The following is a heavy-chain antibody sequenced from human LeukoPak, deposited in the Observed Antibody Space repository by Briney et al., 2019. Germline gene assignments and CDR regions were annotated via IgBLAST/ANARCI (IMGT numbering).Heavy chain of an antibody. CDR1: GYRFISNY. CDR3: AWEGSYCVGGDCYSFDF. CDR2: MHPGNGNT. J-gene: IGHJ4*02. D-gene: IGHD2-21*02. Sequence: ASVKVSCKASGYRFISNYIQWVRQAPGLGPEWMGWMHPGNGNTRYAEKFQGRVTMTRDTSINTAYMDLSSLRSDDTAVYYRAWEGSYCVGGDCYSFDFWGQGTLITVSS. V-gene: IGHV1-2*02.